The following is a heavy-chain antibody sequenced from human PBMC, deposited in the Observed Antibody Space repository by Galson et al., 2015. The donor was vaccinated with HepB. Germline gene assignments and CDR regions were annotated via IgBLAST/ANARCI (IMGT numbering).Heavy chain of an antibody. CDR2: ISSSSSYI. CDR1: GFTFSSYS. Sequence: SLRLSCAASGFTFSSYSMNWVRQAPGKGLEWVSSISSSSSYIYYADSVKGRFTISRDNAKNSLYLQMNSLRAEDTAVYYCARDWKGYYYYYYGMDVWGQGTTVTVSS. J-gene: IGHJ6*02. CDR3: ARDWKGYYYYYYGMDV. V-gene: IGHV3-21*01. D-gene: IGHD1-1*01.